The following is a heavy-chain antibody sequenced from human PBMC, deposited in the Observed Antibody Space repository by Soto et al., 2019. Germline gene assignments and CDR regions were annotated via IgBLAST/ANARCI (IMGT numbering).Heavy chain of an antibody. CDR3: ARDQGVAAAGITWFDP. CDR2: IHSSGST. D-gene: IGHD6-13*01. Sequence: LSLTCTVSGASMNSYHWSWIRQPAGKGLEWIGHIHSSGSTNYNPSLKSRVTMSVDTSKNQFSLRLMSLTAADTAVYYCARDQGVAAAGITWFDPWGQGSLVTVSS. V-gene: IGHV4-4*07. J-gene: IGHJ5*02. CDR1: GASMNSYH.